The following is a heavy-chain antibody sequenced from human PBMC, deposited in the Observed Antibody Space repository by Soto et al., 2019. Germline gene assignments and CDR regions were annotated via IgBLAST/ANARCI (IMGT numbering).Heavy chain of an antibody. CDR2: IYYSGST. CDR1: GGSINSSSYF. V-gene: IGHV4-39*01. Sequence: PSETLSLTCSVSGGSINSSSYFWGWVRQPPGKGLEWIGSIYYSGSTYYNPSLRSRVTISVDTSKNQFSLKLSSVTAADTAVFYCARHYSSVSRNWFDHWGQRTLVTVSS. J-gene: IGHJ5*02. D-gene: IGHD6-19*01. CDR3: ARHYSSVSRNWFDH.